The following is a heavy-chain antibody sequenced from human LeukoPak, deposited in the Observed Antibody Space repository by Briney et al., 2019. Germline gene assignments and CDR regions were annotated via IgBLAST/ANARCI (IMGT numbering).Heavy chain of an antibody. CDR3: ARGRHSSGWVASN. CDR2: INHSGST. CDR1: GGSFSGYY. J-gene: IGHJ4*02. D-gene: IGHD6-19*01. Sequence: SETLSLTCAVYGGSFSGYYWSWIRQPPGKGLEWIGEINHSGSTNYNPSLKSRVTISVGTSKNQFSLKLSSVTAADTAVYYCARGRHSSGWVASNWGQGTLVTVSS. V-gene: IGHV4-34*01.